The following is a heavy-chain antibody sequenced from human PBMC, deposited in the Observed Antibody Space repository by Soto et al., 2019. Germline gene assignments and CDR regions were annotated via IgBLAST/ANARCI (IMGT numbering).Heavy chain of an antibody. J-gene: IGHJ5*01. Sequence: QVQLVQSGTDVKKPGASVKVSCTASGDTFTNYGISWLRQAPGQGLEWMGWISAYTGNTNYAQKLQGRVTMTTDISTNTVYMELRSLRSDDTAVYYCAKDTLGWFDSWGQGTLVTVSS. CDR1: GDTFTNYG. V-gene: IGHV1-18*01. D-gene: IGHD2-15*01. CDR3: AKDTLGWFDS. CDR2: ISAYTGNT.